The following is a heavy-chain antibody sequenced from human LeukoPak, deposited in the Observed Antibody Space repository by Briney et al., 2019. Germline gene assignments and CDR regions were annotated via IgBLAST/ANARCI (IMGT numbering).Heavy chain of an antibody. CDR3: AGDPTIAPYSNPTNTNY. CDR1: GYTFTGYY. D-gene: IGHD6-13*01. CDR2: INPNSGGT. J-gene: IGHJ4*02. V-gene: IGHV1-2*02. Sequence: ASVKVSCKASGYTFTGYYMHWVRQAPGQGLEWMGWINPNSGGTNYAQKFQGRVTMTRDTSISTAYMELSRLRSDDTAVYYCAGDPTIAPYSNPTNTNYWGQGTLVTVSS.